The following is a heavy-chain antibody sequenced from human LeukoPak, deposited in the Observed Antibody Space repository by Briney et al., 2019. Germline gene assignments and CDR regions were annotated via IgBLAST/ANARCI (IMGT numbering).Heavy chain of an antibody. V-gene: IGHV4-39*01. Sequence: PSETLSLTCTVSGGSISSSDYLWAWVRQPPGKGLEWIGDFYYNGVTSYDPSLKSRVTISVDTSKNQFSLNLTSVTAADTAVYHCVRRNYVSGRIDPWDQGTLVTVSS. CDR2: FYYNGVT. CDR1: GGSISSSDYL. D-gene: IGHD3-16*01. J-gene: IGHJ5*02. CDR3: VRRNYVSGRIDP.